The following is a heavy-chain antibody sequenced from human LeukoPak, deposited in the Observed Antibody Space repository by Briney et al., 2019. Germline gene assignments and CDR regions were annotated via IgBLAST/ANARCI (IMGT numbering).Heavy chain of an antibody. CDR2: ISSNGGST. V-gene: IGHV3-64*01. CDR3: ARSQLLWFGELNYYFDY. CDR1: GFTFSSYA. D-gene: IGHD3-10*01. J-gene: IGHJ4*02. Sequence: GGSLRLSCAASGFTFSSYAMHWVRQAPGKGLEYVSAISSNGGSTYYANSVKGRFTISRDNSKNTLYLQMGSLRAEDMAVYYRARSQLLWFGELNYYFDYWGQGTLVTVSS.